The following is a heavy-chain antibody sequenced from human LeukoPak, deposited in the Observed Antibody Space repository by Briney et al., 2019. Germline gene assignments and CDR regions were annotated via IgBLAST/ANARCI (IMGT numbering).Heavy chain of an antibody. J-gene: IGHJ4*02. CDR2: IKQDGSEK. CDR1: GFTFSSYW. V-gene: IGHV3-7*01. D-gene: IGHD3-22*01. CDR3: ARDPAYYYDSSGYLDY. Sequence: GGSLRLSWAASGFTFSSYWMSWVRQAPGKGLEWGANIKQDGSEKYYVDSVKGRFTISRDNAKNSLYLQMNSLRAEDTAVYYCARDPAYYYDSSGYLDYWGQGTLVTVSS.